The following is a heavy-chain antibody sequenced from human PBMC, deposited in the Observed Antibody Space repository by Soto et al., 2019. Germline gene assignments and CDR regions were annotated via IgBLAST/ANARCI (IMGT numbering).Heavy chain of an antibody. CDR3: ARAGYATSWVGILHTGVHGVEIAF. V-gene: IGHV1-69*13. Sequence: SVKVSCKASGGTFSSYAISWVRQAPGQGLEWMGGIIPIFGTANYAQKFQGRVTITADESTSTAYMELSSLRSEDTAVYYCARAGYATSWVGILHTGVHGVEIAFWGQGTLVTVSS. CDR1: GGTFSSYA. CDR2: IIPIFGTA. J-gene: IGHJ4*02. D-gene: IGHD6-13*01.